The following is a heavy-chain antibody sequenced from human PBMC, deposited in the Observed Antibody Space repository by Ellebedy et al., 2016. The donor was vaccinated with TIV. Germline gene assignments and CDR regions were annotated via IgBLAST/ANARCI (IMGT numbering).Heavy chain of an antibody. Sequence: PGGSLRLSCEASGFTFSSYWMSWVRQAPGKGLEWVANIKQGGSETNYVDSVEGRFPISRDNANNSLFLQMNSLRGDDTAVYYCAGGSTTVTSKNWFDPWGQGTPVTVSS. CDR3: AGGSTTVTSKNWFDP. CDR1: GFTFSSYW. D-gene: IGHD4-17*01. J-gene: IGHJ5*02. V-gene: IGHV3-7*03. CDR2: IKQGGSET.